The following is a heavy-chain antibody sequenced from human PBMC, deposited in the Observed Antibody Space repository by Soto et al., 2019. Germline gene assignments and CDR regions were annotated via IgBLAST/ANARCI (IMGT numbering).Heavy chain of an antibody. CDR2: IYWDDDK. CDR3: AHAAEGGDCSGGSCDLLDY. J-gene: IGHJ4*02. D-gene: IGHD2-15*01. CDR1: GFSLSTSGVG. V-gene: IGHV2-5*02. Sequence: QITLKESGPTLVKPTQTLTLTCTFSGFSLSTSGVGVGWIRQPPGKALEWLALIYWDDDKRYSPSLKSRLTITKYTTKNQVVLTMTNMDPVDTATYNCAHAAEGGDCSGGSCDLLDYWGQGTLVTVSS.